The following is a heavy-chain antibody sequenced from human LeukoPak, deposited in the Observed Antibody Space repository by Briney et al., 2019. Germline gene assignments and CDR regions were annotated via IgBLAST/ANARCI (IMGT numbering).Heavy chain of an antibody. CDR1: GFTFSSYE. CDR3: ARVSSSWYALDDY. Sequence: GGSLRFSCAASGFTFSSYEMNWVRQAPGKGLEWVSYISSSGSTIYYADSVKGRFTISRDNAKNSLYLQMNSLRAEDTAVYYCARVSSSWYALDDYWGQGTLVTVSS. CDR2: ISSSGSTI. V-gene: IGHV3-48*03. J-gene: IGHJ4*02. D-gene: IGHD6-13*01.